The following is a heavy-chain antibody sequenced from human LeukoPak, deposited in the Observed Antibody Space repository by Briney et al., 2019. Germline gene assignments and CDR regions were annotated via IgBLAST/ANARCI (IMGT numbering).Heavy chain of an antibody. V-gene: IGHV3-23*01. CDR1: GFTFSSYA. Sequence: GGSLRLSCAASGFTFSSYAMSWVRQAPGEGLEWVSAISGSGGSTYYADSVKGRFTISRDNSKNTLYLQMNSLRAEDTAVYYCAKDQASLTDFWSGYYTGIVDYWGQGTLVTVSS. D-gene: IGHD3-3*01. J-gene: IGHJ4*02. CDR2: ISGSGGST. CDR3: AKDQASLTDFWSGYYTGIVDY.